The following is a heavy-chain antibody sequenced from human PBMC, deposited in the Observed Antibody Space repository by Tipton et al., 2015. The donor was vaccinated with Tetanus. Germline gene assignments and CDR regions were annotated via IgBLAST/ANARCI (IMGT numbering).Heavy chain of an antibody. Sequence: GSLRLSCAVSGFTFNLYTMNWVRQSPGRGLEWVSSISSTSTYISYADSIKGRFTISRDNAKNSLYLQMNSLTAEDSAVYYCASGSTLDYWGQGTLVTVS. CDR3: ASGSTLDY. D-gene: IGHD4-11*01. J-gene: IGHJ4*02. CDR1: GFTFNLYT. CDR2: ISSTSTYI. V-gene: IGHV3-21*01.